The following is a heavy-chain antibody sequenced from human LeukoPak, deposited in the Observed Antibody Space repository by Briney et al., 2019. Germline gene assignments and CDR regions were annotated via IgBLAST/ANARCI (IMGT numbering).Heavy chain of an antibody. Sequence: GGSLRLSCATSGFTFSTSWMHWVRRAPGEGLVWVSRISSDGSTTTYADSVKGRFTISRDNAKNTLYLQMNSLRVEDTAVYYCARVRSSSWYDYWGQGALVTVSS. CDR3: ARVRSSSWYDY. D-gene: IGHD6-13*01. CDR2: ISSDGSTT. J-gene: IGHJ4*02. V-gene: IGHV3-74*01. CDR1: GFTFSTSW.